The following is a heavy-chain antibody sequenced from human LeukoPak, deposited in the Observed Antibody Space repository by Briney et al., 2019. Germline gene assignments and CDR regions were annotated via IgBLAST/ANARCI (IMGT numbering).Heavy chain of an antibody. V-gene: IGHV1-24*01. CDR3: ATGGIYSLLDY. J-gene: IGHJ4*02. CDR2: IDPEDGET. Sequence: ASVKVSCKVSGHTLTDLSAHWVRQAPGRGLEWMGGIDPEDGETIYARKVQGRVTMTEDTSTGTAYMELSSLRSEDTAVYYCATGGIYSLLDYWGQGTLVTVSS. CDR1: GHTLTDLS. D-gene: IGHD1-26*01.